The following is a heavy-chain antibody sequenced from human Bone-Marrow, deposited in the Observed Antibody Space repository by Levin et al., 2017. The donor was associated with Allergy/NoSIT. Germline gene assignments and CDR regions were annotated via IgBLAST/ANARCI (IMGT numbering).Heavy chain of an antibody. CDR1: GDFISNHY. V-gene: IGHV4-59*11. Sequence: ASETLSLTCTVSGDFISNHYWSWLRQPPGKGLEWIGYIYHSGTTSYSPSLDSRVSILMDTSKKHFSLGLSSVTAADTAIYYCARTHSSGWNWHFDVWGRGTLVTVSS. CDR3: ARTHSSGWNWHFDV. D-gene: IGHD6-19*01. CDR2: IYHSGTT. J-gene: IGHJ2*01.